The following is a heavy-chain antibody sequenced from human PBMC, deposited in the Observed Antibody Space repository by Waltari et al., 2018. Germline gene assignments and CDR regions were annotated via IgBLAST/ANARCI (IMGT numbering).Heavy chain of an antibody. CDR2: IKSKVDGDAT. D-gene: IGHD6-13*01. V-gene: IGHV3-73*01. CDR1: WFHLSGSA. CDR3: SRLRYSSTWDGMDV. J-gene: IGHJ6*02. Sequence: EMQLVESGGDLVQPGGSLKLSCAAPWFHLSGSAMPGVRQASGKGLEWVGRIKSKVDGDATTYGASVKGRFTISRDDSTNTAYLQMNSLKTEDSAVYYCSRLRYSSTWDGMDVWGQGTTVTVSS.